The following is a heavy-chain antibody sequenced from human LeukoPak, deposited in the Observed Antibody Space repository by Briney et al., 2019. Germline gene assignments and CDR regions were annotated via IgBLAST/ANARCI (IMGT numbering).Heavy chain of an antibody. D-gene: IGHD3-16*01. CDR2: IYSGGSA. CDR1: GFTVSSNY. Sequence: GGSLRLSCAASGFTVSSNYMTWVRQAPGKGLEWVSLIYSGGSAFYADSVKGRFTISRDNSKNTLYLQMNSLRAEDTAVYYCARAFGGLDYWGQGTLVTISS. J-gene: IGHJ4*02. V-gene: IGHV3-53*01. CDR3: ARAFGGLDY.